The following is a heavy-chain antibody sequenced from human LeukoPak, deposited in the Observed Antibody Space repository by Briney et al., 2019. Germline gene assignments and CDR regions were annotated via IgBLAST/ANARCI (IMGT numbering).Heavy chain of an antibody. D-gene: IGHD6-13*01. CDR3: ARDPIGSSWWWGAPPYRDAFDI. J-gene: IGHJ3*02. Sequence: PSETLSLTRTVSGGSISSYYWSWVRQAPGKGLEWVSYISSSGSTIYYADSVKGRFTISRDNAKNSLYLQMNSLRAEDTAVYYCARDPIGSSWWWGAPPYRDAFDIWGQGTMVTVSS. CDR1: GGSISSYY. V-gene: IGHV3-48*01. CDR2: ISSSGSTI.